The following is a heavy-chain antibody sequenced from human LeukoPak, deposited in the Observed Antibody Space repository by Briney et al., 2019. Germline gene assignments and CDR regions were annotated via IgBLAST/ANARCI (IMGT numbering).Heavy chain of an antibody. D-gene: IGHD3-10*01. Sequence: AASVKVSCKASGYTFTGYYMHWVRQAPGQGLEWMGGFDPEDGETIYAQKFQGRVTMTEDTSTDTAYMELSSLRSEDTAVYYCATEGGPYGSGTFGFDPWGQGTLVTVSS. CDR2: FDPEDGET. V-gene: IGHV1-24*01. CDR3: ATEGGPYGSGTFGFDP. J-gene: IGHJ5*02. CDR1: GYTFTGYY.